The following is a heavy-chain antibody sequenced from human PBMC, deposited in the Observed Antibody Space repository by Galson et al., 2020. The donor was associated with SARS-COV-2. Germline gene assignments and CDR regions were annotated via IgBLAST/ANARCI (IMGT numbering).Heavy chain of an antibody. CDR2: VYYSGST. V-gene: IGHV4-39*07. CDR1: GGSIRNNIYY. CDR3: ASELGDIVATIPFDY. D-gene: IGHD5-12*01. J-gene: IGHJ4*02. Sequence: SQTLSLTCTVSGGSIRNNIYYWAWIRQPPGKGLEWIGTVYYSGSTYYNPSLKSRVTISVDTSKNQFSLNLTSVTAADTAVYYCASELGDIVATIPFDYWGQGTLVTVSS.